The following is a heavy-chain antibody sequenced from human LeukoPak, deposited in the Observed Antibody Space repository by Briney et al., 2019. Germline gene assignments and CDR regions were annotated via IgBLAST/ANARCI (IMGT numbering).Heavy chain of an antibody. J-gene: IGHJ4*02. V-gene: IGHV1-46*01. CDR1: GYTFTSYY. CDR2: INPSGGST. D-gene: IGHD3-3*01. CDR3: ARSRFLEWSRRYYFDY. Sequence: VASVKVSCKASGYTFTSYYMHWVRQAPGQGLEWMGIINPSGGSTSYAQKFQGRVTMTRDTSISTAYMELSRLRSDDTAVYYCARSRFLEWSRRYYFDYWGQGTLVTVSS.